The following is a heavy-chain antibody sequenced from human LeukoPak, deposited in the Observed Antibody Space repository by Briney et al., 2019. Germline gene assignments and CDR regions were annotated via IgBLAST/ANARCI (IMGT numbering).Heavy chain of an antibody. CDR3: ARGIRYYYYMDV. D-gene: IGHD5-18*01. Sequence: PSETLSLTCAVYGGSFSGYHWSWIRQPPGKGLEWIGEINHSGSTNYNPSLKSRVTISVDTSKNQFSLKLSSVTAADTAVYYCARGIRYYYYMDVWGKGTTVTVSS. CDR1: GGSFSGYH. V-gene: IGHV4-34*01. CDR2: INHSGST. J-gene: IGHJ6*03.